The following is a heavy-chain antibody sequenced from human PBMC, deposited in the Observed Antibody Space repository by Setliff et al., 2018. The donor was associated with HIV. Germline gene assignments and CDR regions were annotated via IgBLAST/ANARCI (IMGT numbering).Heavy chain of an antibody. D-gene: IGHD3-22*01. J-gene: IGHJ6*02. CDR2: ISPYNGNT. Sequence: ASVKVSCKASGYTFTRYDISWVRQAPGQGLEWMGWISPYNGNTHYAQKLQGRVTMTTDTSTSPAYMELRSLRSDDTAVYYCAREIGDYYDSSGYYPPPDYYYGMDVWGQGTTVTVSS. CDR3: AREIGDYYDSSGYYPPPDYYYGMDV. V-gene: IGHV1-18*01. CDR1: GYTFTRYD.